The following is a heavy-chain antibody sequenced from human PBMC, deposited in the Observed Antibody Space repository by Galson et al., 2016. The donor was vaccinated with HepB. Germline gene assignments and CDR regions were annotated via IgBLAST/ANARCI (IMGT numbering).Heavy chain of an antibody. V-gene: IGHV3-7*01. D-gene: IGHD6-19*01. J-gene: IGHJ3*01. CDR2: TNQDGSGK. CDR1: GFTFSAYW. CDR3: VSGYTSGI. Sequence: SLRLSCAASGFTFSAYWMAWIRQAPGKGLEWVANTNQDGSGKHHVDSAKGRFTVSRDNAKNSVFLDMNSLRAEDTAVYYCVSGYTSGIWGQGTTVTVSS.